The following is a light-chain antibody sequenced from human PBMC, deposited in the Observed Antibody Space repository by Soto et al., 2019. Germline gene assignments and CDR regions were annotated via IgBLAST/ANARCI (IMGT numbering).Light chain of an antibody. CDR2: AAS. Sequence: DLQMTPSPSSLSASVGDRITITCRASQGIGDDLGWYQQKPGNAPKRLIFAASSLQSGVPSRFSGSESGTEFTLTISSLQPEDFATYYCQQYNSYPLTFGGGTKVEVK. V-gene: IGKV1-17*01. CDR3: QQYNSYPLT. CDR1: QGIGDD. J-gene: IGKJ4*01.